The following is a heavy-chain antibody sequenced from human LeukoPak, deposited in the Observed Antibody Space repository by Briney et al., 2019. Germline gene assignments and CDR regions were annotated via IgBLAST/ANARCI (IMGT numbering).Heavy chain of an antibody. J-gene: IGHJ4*02. CDR3: ATSYDMGWLIGY. D-gene: IGHD3/OR15-3a*01. CDR2: IKQDGSEK. V-gene: IGHV3-7*03. Sequence: GGSLRLSCAASGFTFGDTWMNWVRQVPGQGLEWVANIKQDGSEKFYVASVKGRFSISRDNGKSSLYLQMNSLRAEDTALYYCATSYDMGWLIGYWGQGTLVTVSS. CDR1: GFTFGDTW.